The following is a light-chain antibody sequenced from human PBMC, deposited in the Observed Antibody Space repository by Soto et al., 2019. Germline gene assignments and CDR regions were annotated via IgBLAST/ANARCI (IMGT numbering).Light chain of an antibody. CDR3: SSYTSSSTYV. CDR1: SSDVGVYMF. Sequence: QSALTQPASVSGSPGQSITISCTGTSSDVGVYMFVSWYQQHPGKAPKLMIYEVSYRPSGVSNRFSGSKSGNTASLTISGLQAGDEADYYCSSYTSSSTYVFGTGTKVTVL. CDR2: EVS. V-gene: IGLV2-14*01. J-gene: IGLJ1*01.